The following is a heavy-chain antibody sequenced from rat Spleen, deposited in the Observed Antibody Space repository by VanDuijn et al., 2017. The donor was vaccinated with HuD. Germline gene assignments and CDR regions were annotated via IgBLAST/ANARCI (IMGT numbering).Heavy chain of an antibody. CDR3: TGYYDGYYHPYVLDA. V-gene: IGHV2-13*01. CDR1: GFSLSSYG. J-gene: IGHJ4*01. CDR2: IWNDGTT. D-gene: IGHD1-12*03. Sequence: QVQLKESGPGLVQPSQTLSLTCAVSGFSLSSYGVSWVRQPPGKGLEWMGGIWNDGTTNYDSTLKSRLSISRDTSKRQVFLKMNSLQIEDIATYHCTGYYDGYYHPYVLDAWGQGASVTVSS.